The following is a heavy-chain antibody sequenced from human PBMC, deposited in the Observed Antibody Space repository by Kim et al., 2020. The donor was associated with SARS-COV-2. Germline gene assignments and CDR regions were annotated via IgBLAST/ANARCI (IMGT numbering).Heavy chain of an antibody. CDR2: IYPGDSDT. V-gene: IGHV5-51*01. Sequence: GESLKISCKGSGYRFTSYWIGWVRQMPGKGLEWMGIIYPGDSDTRYSPSFQGQVTIPADKSISTAYLQRSSLKASDTDMYYCARLSVGATRGSDYGMDVWGQGTTVTVSS. J-gene: IGHJ6*02. CDR3: ARLSVGATRGSDYGMDV. CDR1: GYRFTSYW. D-gene: IGHD1-26*01.